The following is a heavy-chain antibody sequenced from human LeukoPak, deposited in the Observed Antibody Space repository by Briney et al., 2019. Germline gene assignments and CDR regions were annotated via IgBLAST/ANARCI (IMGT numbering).Heavy chain of an antibody. V-gene: IGHV1-46*03. D-gene: IGHD6-13*01. Sequence: ASVKVSCKASGYTFTSYYMHWVRQAPGQGLEWMGIINPSGGSTSYAQKFQGRVTMTRDTSTSTVYMELSSLRSEDTAVYYCARDKGVAAAGTLLFDYWGQGTLVTVSS. CDR1: GYTFTSYY. CDR2: INPSGGST. CDR3: ARDKGVAAAGTLLFDY. J-gene: IGHJ4*02.